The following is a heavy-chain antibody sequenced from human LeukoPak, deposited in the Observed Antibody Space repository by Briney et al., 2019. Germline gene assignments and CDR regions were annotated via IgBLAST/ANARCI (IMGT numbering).Heavy chain of an antibody. V-gene: IGHV4-31*03. J-gene: IGHJ3*02. CDR1: GGSISSGGYY. Sequence: SETLSLTCTVSGGSISSGGYYWRWIRQHPGKGLEWIGYIYYSGSTYYNPSLKSRVTMSVDTSKNQFSLKLSSVTAADTAVFYCARQRDDAFDIWGQGTMVTVSS. CDR3: ARQRDDAFDI. CDR2: IYYSGST.